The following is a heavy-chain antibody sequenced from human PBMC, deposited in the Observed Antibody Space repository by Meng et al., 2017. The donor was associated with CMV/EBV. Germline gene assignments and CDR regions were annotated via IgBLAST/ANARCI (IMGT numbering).Heavy chain of an antibody. Sequence: VELVESGGGLIQPGGSLRRFCEDSGFTFSNYWMHWVRQVPGEGLVWVSRINEDGRITSYADSVKGRFTISRDNARNTLYLQMNSLRADDSAVYYCARDLSGSRDYWGRGTLVTVSS. V-gene: IGHV3-74*01. CDR1: GFTFSNYW. CDR3: ARDLSGSRDY. CDR2: INEDGRIT. J-gene: IGHJ4*02. D-gene: IGHD1-26*01.